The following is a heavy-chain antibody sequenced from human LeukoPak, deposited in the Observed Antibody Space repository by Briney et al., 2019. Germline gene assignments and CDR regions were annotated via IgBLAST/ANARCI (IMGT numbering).Heavy chain of an antibody. J-gene: IGHJ4*02. CDR1: GGSISSSDW. D-gene: IGHD1-26*01. CDR2: IYYSGST. CDR3: ARVSGSYFDY. Sequence: SETLSLTCAVSGGSISSSDWWSWVPQPPGKGLEWLGQIYYSGSTNYNPSLKSRVTISVDKSKNQFSLKLSSVTAADTAVYYCARVSGSYFDYWGQGTLVTVSS. V-gene: IGHV4-4*02.